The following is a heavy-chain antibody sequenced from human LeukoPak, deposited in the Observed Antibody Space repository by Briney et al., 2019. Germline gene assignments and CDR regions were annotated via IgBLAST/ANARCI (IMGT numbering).Heavy chain of an antibody. CDR1: GGSISSGGYY. V-gene: IGHV4-31*03. Sequence: SQTLSLTCTVSGGSISSGGYYWSWIRQHPGKGLEWIGHIYYSGSTYYNPSLKSRVTISVDTSKNQFSLKLSSVTAADTDVYYCAREEGIAAAFDYWGQGTLVTVSS. CDR2: IYYSGST. D-gene: IGHD6-13*01. J-gene: IGHJ4*02. CDR3: AREEGIAAAFDY.